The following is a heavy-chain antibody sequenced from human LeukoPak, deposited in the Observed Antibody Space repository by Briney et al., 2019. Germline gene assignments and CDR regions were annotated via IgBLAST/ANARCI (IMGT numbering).Heavy chain of an antibody. V-gene: IGHV4-59*08. D-gene: IGHD4-17*01. CDR1: GGSISSYY. J-gene: IGHJ5*02. Sequence: SETLSLTCTVSGGSISSYYWSWIRQPPGKGLEWIGYIYYSGSTDYNPSLKSRVTISVDTSKNQFSLKLSSVTAADTAVYYCARHKLGYGSDWFDPWGRGTLVTVSS. CDR3: ARHKLGYGSDWFDP. CDR2: IYYSGST.